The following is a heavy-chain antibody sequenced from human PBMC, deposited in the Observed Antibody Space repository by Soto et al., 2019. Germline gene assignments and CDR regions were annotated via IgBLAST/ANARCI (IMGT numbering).Heavy chain of an antibody. CDR3: ARGLAGRASFHSCLDP. V-gene: IGHV1-8*01. CDR2: MNPNSGNI. CDR1: GYTFTNDY. Sequence: ASVKVSCKASGYTFTNDYINWVRQAAGQGPEWMGWMNPNSGNIGFAQNFQGRVTMTRNTSISTAYMELRSLTFDDTAVYYCARGLAGRASFHSCLDPWGRLTRVAFSS. D-gene: IGHD2-21*01. J-gene: IGHJ5*02.